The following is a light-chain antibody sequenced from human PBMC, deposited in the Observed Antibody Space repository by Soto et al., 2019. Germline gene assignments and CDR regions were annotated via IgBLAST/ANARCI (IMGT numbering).Light chain of an antibody. CDR2: EVS. CDR1: SSDVGSYNR. CDR3: SSFTSSTTYV. Sequence: QCALTQPPSVSGSPGQSVAVSCTGTSSDVGSYNRVSWYQQPPGTAPKLIIYEVSNRPSGVPDRFSGSKSGNTASLTISGLQAEDEADYYCSSFTSSTTYVFGTGTKVTVL. V-gene: IGLV2-18*02. J-gene: IGLJ1*01.